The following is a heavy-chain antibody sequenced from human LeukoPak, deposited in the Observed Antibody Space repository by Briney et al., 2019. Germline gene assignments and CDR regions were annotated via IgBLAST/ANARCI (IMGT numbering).Heavy chain of an antibody. CDR2: INHSGST. J-gene: IGHJ4*02. CDR1: GGSLSGYY. V-gene: IGHV4-34*01. Sequence: SETLSLTCAVYGGSLSGYYWSWIRQPPGKGLEWIGEINHSGSTNYNPSLKSRVTISVDTSKNQFSLKLSSVTAADTAVYYCARGRYCSGGSCYPPYYFDYWGQGTLVTVSS. CDR3: ARGRYCSGGSCYPPYYFDY. D-gene: IGHD2-15*01.